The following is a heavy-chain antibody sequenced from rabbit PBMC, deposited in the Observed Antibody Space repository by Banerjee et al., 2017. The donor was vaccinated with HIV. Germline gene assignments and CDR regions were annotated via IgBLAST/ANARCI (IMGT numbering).Heavy chain of an antibody. Sequence: QEQLEESGGDLVKPEGSLPLTCTASGFSFSSSYWICWVRQAPGKGLEWVACIYGGSSGNTDYASWAKGRFTISKTSSTTVTLQMTSLTAADTATYFCARGSVISYGHFNLWGPGTLVTVS. J-gene: IGHJ4*01. CDR2: IYGGSSGNT. CDR1: GFSFSSSYW. V-gene: IGHV1S45*01. D-gene: IGHD6-1*01. CDR3: ARGSVISYGHFNL.